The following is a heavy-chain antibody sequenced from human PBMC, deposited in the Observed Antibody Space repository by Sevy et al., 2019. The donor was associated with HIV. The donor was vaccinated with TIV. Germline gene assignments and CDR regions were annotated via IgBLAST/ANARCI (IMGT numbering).Heavy chain of an antibody. CDR1: GFTFDSYW. CDR3: ARGTALGWFDP. D-gene: IGHD5-18*01. CDR2: VDIDGSRT. J-gene: IGHJ5*02. V-gene: IGHV3-74*01. Sequence: GGYLRLSCAASGFTFDSYWLHWVRQDPWKGLEWVSCVDIDGSRTEYADSVKGRFTISRDNAKNMLYLEMNSLRVEDTAEYHCARGTALGWFDPWGQGTQVTVSS.